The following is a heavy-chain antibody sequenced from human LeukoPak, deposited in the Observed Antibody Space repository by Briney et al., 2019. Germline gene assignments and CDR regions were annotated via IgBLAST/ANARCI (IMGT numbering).Heavy chain of an antibody. Sequence: GGSLRLSCAASGFTFSDYYMSWIRQAPGKGLEWVSYISGSGSTLYYADSVKGRFTISRDNTKNSLYLQMNSLGAEDTAVYYCARAVAGPSGRFDYWGQGTLVTVSS. CDR1: GFTFSDYY. V-gene: IGHV3-11*01. J-gene: IGHJ4*02. D-gene: IGHD6-19*01. CDR3: ARAVAGPSGRFDY. CDR2: ISGSGSTL.